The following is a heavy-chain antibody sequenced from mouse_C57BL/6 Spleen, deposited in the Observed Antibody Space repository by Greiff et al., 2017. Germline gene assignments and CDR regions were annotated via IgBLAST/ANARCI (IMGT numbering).Heavy chain of an antibody. V-gene: IGHV1-64*01. CDR2: IHPNSGST. CDR3: ARSDYGSSYGYFDV. CDR1: GYTFTSYW. Sequence: QVQLQQPGAALVKPGASVKLSCKASGYTFTSYWMHWVKQRPGQGLEWIGMIHPNSGSTNYNEKFKSKATLTVDKSSSTAYMQLSSLTSEDSAVYYCARSDYGSSYGYFDVWGTGTTVTVSS. J-gene: IGHJ1*03. D-gene: IGHD1-1*01.